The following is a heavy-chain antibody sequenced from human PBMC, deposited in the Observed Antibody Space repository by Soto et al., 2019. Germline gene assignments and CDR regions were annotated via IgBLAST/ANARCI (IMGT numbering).Heavy chain of an antibody. CDR2: IYTSGST. CDR3: AVGDYDSPDIIDY. J-gene: IGHJ4*02. D-gene: IGHD4-17*01. V-gene: IGHV4-4*07. Sequence: SETLSLTCTVSGGSISRYYWSWVRQPAGKGLEWIGRIYTSGSTNYNPSLKSRVTMSVDTSKNQFSLKLSSVTAADTAVYYCAVGDYDSPDIIDYWGQGTLVTVSS. CDR1: GGSISRYY.